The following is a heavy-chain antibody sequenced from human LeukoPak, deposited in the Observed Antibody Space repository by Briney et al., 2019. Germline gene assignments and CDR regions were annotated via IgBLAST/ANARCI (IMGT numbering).Heavy chain of an antibody. D-gene: IGHD3-22*01. Sequence: GGSLRLSCAASGFTFSSYGMHWVRQAPGKGLEWVAVISYDGSNKYYADSVKGRFTISRDNSKNTLYLQMNSLRAEGTAVYYCAKDRFDDSSGYFDYWGQGTLVTVSS. CDR3: AKDRFDDSSGYFDY. CDR2: ISYDGSNK. V-gene: IGHV3-30*18. CDR1: GFTFSSYG. J-gene: IGHJ4*02.